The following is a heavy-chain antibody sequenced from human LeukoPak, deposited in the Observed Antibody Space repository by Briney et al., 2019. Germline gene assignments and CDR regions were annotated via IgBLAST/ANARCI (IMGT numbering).Heavy chain of an antibody. V-gene: IGHV3-49*03. CDR1: GFTFGDYA. J-gene: IGHJ4*02. Sequence: GGSLRLSCTASGFTFGDYAMSWFRQAPGKGLEWVGFIRSKAYGGTTEYAASVKGRFTISRDDSKSIAYLQMNSLKTEDTAVYYCTREIISGSPGPKPPDFDYWGQGTLVTVSS. CDR2: IRSKAYGGTT. D-gene: IGHD1-14*01. CDR3: TREIISGSPGPKPPDFDY.